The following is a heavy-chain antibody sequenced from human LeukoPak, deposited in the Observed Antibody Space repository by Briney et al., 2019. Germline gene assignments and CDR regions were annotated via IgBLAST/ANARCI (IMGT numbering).Heavy chain of an antibody. J-gene: IGHJ6*03. D-gene: IGHD3-22*01. CDR2: ITVGTNTI. V-gene: IGHV3-48*01. Sequence: GGSLRLSCAAPGFSLSSYSMNWVRQAPGKGLEWVSHITVGTNTIYYADSVKGRFTISRDNAKNSLYLQMNSLRAEDTAVYYCARGGYYDSSGYYPRDYYYYMDVWGKGTTVTVSS. CDR3: ARGGYYDSSGYYPRDYYYYMDV. CDR1: GFSLSSYS.